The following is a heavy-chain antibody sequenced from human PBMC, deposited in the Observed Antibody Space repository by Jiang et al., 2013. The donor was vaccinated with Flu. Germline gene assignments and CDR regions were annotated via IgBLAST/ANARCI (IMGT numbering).Heavy chain of an antibody. J-gene: IGHJ4*02. V-gene: IGHV4-34*01. CDR1: IGPFSDYS. CDR2: ISPSGST. CDR3: ARVGFDY. Sequence: PSETLSLTCAVYIGPFSDYSWSWIRQSPGKGLEWIGQISPSGSTNYNPSLNSRVTISVDTSKNQFSLKLTSVTAADTAVYYCARVGFDYWGQGTLVTVSS.